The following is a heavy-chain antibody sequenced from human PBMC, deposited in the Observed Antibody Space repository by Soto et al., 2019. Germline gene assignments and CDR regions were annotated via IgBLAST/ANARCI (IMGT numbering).Heavy chain of an antibody. Sequence: GGSLRLSCAASGFTFSSYWMSWVHQAPGKGLEWVANIKQDGSEKYYVDSVKGRFTISRDNAKNSLYLQMNSLRAEDTAVYYCARDRGVRGVIDAFDIWGQGTMVTVSS. J-gene: IGHJ3*02. CDR1: GFTFSSYW. CDR2: IKQDGSEK. V-gene: IGHV3-7*03. D-gene: IGHD3-10*01. CDR3: ARDRGVRGVIDAFDI.